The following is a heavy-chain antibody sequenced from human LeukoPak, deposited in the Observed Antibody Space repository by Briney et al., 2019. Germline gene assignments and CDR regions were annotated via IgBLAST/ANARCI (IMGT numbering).Heavy chain of an antibody. CDR3: AKPPPDSSSWLFDY. D-gene: IGHD6-13*01. CDR2: ISDNGGSA. V-gene: IGHV3-23*01. J-gene: IGHJ4*02. Sequence: GGSLRLSCAASGCTFSTYAMSWVRQAPRKGLEWVSTISDNGGSAYYADSVKGRFTISRDNSKNTLYLQMNSLRAEDTAVYYCAKPPPDSSSWLFDYWGQGALVTVSS. CDR1: GCTFSTYA.